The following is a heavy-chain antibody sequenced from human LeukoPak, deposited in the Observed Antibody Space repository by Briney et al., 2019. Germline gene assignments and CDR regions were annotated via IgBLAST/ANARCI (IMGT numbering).Heavy chain of an antibody. CDR3: AKGAYILPGCFDY. V-gene: IGHV3-33*06. D-gene: IGHD3-9*01. J-gene: IGHJ4*02. CDR2: IWCDGSNK. CDR1: GFTFSRYG. Sequence: GGSLRLSCAASGFTFSRYGMTWVRQAPGKGLEWVAVIWCDGSNKYYADSVKGRFTISRDNSKNTLYLQMNSLRAEDTAVYYCAKGAYILPGCFDYWGQGTLVTVSS.